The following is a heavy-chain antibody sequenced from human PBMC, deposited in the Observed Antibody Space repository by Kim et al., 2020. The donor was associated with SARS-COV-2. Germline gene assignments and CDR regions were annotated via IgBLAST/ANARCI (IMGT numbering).Heavy chain of an antibody. V-gene: IGHV4-34*01. D-gene: IGHD5-18*01. CDR1: GGSFSGYY. J-gene: IGHJ5*02. Sequence: SETLSLTCAVYGGSFSGYYWSWIRQPPGKGLEWIGEINHSGSTNYNPSLKSRVTISVDTSKNQFSLKLSSVTAADTAVYYCARGGYSYGYVNPNWFDPWGQGTLVTVSS. CDR2: INHSGST. CDR3: ARGGYSYGYVNPNWFDP.